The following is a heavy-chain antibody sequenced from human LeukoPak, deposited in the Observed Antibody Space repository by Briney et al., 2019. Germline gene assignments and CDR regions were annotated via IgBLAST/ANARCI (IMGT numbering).Heavy chain of an antibody. CDR2: IKPSGGST. Sequence: ASVKVSCKASGYTFTSYYIHCAPRPPGPGRVHRRIIKPSGGSTSYAQKFQGRVTMTRDTSTSTVYMELSSLRSGDTAVYYCARGGGGYGDYTPWGQGTLVTVSS. CDR3: ARGGGGYGDYTP. CDR1: GYTFTSYY. D-gene: IGHD4-17*01. J-gene: IGHJ5*02. V-gene: IGHV1-46*01.